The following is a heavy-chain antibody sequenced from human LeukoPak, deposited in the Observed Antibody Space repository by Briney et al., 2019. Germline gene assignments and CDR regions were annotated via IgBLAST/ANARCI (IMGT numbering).Heavy chain of an antibody. D-gene: IGHD3-22*01. CDR1: GYTFTGYY. CDR2: INPNSGGT. Sequence: ASVKVSCKASGYTFTGYYMHWVRQAPGQGLEWMGWINPNSGGTNYAQKFQGRVTMTRDTSISTAYMELSRLRSDDTAVYYCARPLHDNNDYSIVDAFDIWGQGTMVTVSS. J-gene: IGHJ3*02. V-gene: IGHV1-2*02. CDR3: ARPLHDNNDYSIVDAFDI.